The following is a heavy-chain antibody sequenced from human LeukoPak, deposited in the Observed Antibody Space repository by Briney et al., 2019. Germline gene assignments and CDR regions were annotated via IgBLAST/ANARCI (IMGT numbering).Heavy chain of an antibody. D-gene: IGHD3-10*01. Sequence: SETLSLTCTVSGGSISSGDYYWSWIRQPPGKGLEWIGYIYYSGSTDYNPSLKSRVTISVDTSKNQFSLKLSSVTAADTAVYYCARVRYGSGSYYFDYWGQGTLVTVSS. V-gene: IGHV4-61*08. CDR3: ARVRYGSGSYYFDY. CDR2: IYYSGST. J-gene: IGHJ4*02. CDR1: GGSISSGDYY.